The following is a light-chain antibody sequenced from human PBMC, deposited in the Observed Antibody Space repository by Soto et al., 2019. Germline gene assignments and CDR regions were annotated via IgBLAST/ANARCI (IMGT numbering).Light chain of an antibody. CDR2: GAS. J-gene: IGKJ5*01. Sequence: EIVMTQSPATLSVPPGEGATLSCRASQSLSSSLAWYQQKPGQAPRLLIYGASTRATGIPARFSGSGSGTEFTLTISSLQSEDFAVYYCQQYNTWPPITFGQGTRLEIK. CDR3: QQYNTWPPIT. V-gene: IGKV3-15*01. CDR1: QSLSSS.